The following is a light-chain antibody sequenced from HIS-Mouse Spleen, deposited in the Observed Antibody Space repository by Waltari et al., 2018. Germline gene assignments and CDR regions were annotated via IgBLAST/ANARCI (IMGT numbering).Light chain of an antibody. CDR3: YSTDSSGNHRV. CDR2: EDS. V-gene: IGLV3-10*01. Sequence: SYELTQPPSVSVSPGQTARITCSGAALPKKYSYRYQQKSGQAPVLIIYEDSKRPPGIPERFSGSSSGTMATLTISGAQVEDEADYYCYSTDSSGNHRVFGGGTKLTVL. J-gene: IGLJ2*01. CDR1: ALPKKY.